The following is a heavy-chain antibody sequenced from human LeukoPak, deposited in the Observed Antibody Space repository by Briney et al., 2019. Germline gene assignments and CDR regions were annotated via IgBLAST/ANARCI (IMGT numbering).Heavy chain of an antibody. Sequence: SQTLSLTCAISGDSVSSNSAAWNWIRQSPSRGLEWLGRTYYRSKWYNDYAVSVKSRITINPDTSKNQFSLQLNSVTPEDTAVYYCARGFEGYCSSTSCYPRDYYYYYMDVWGKGTTVTISS. CDR1: GDSVSSNSAA. CDR2: TYYRSKWYN. CDR3: ARGFEGYCSSTSCYPRDYYYYYMDV. J-gene: IGHJ6*03. D-gene: IGHD2-2*01. V-gene: IGHV6-1*01.